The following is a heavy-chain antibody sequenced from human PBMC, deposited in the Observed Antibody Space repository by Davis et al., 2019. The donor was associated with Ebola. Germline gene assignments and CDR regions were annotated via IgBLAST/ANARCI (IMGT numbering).Heavy chain of an antibody. CDR1: GWSFIGYY. J-gene: IGHJ5*02. CDR3: AREGRSGYSNWFDP. CDR2: INHSGRT. D-gene: IGHD3-22*01. Sequence: MPSETLSLTFAVYGWSFIGYYWSWIRQPPGKGLEWIREINHSGRTNYNPSLKSRVTISVDTSKNQFSLKMSSVTAADTAVYYCAREGRSGYSNWFDPWGQGTLVTVSS. V-gene: IGHV4-34*01.